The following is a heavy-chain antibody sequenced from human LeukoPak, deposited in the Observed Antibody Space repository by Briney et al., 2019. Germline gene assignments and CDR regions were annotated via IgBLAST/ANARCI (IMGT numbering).Heavy chain of an antibody. CDR2: IYYSGST. D-gene: IGHD3-22*01. V-gene: IGHV4-31*03. CDR3: AGSSGYYLNWFDP. CDR1: GGSISSGGYY. J-gene: IGHJ5*02. Sequence: TLSLTCTVSGGSISSGGYYWSWIRQHPGKGLEWIGYIYYSGSTYYNPSLKSRVTISVDTSKNQFSLKLSSVTAADTAVYYCAGSSGYYLNWFDPWGQGTRVTVSS.